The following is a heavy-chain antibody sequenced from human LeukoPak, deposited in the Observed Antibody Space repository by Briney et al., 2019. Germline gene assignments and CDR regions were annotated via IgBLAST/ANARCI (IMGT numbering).Heavy chain of an antibody. Sequence: GGSLRLSCAASGFTSSHYWMSWVRQAPGKGLEWVANIKPDGTDKYYVDSVKGRFTISKDNAKNTLYLQMDSLRAEDTAVYYCAREDMWAFDICGQGAMVTVSS. J-gene: IGHJ3*02. CDR1: GFTSSHYW. V-gene: IGHV3-7*01. CDR3: AREDMWAFDI. CDR2: IKPDGTDK. D-gene: IGHD2-15*01.